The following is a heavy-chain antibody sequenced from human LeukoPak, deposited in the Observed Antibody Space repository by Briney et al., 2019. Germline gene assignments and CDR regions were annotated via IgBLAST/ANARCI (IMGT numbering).Heavy chain of an antibody. J-gene: IGHJ4*02. CDR2: IYSGGST. Sequence: GGSLRLSCAASGFTVSSNHMSWVRQAPGKGLEWVSVIYSGGSTDYADSVKGRFTISRDNLKNTLYLQMNTLRSEDTAVYYCARGPAGYNWGQGTLVTVSS. CDR1: GFTVSSNH. V-gene: IGHV3-53*01. D-gene: IGHD1-1*01. CDR3: ARGPAGYN.